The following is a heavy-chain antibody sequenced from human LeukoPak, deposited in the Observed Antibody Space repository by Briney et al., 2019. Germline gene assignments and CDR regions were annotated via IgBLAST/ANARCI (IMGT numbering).Heavy chain of an antibody. Sequence: PGGSLRLSCAASGFTFSSYWMSWVRPAPGKGLEWVANIKQDGSEKYYVDSVKGRFTISRDNAKNSLYLQMNSLRAEDTAVYYCARVHLYYDFWSGYSPYYFDYWGQGTLVTVSS. CDR3: ARVHLYYDFWSGYSPYYFDY. V-gene: IGHV3-7*01. J-gene: IGHJ4*02. D-gene: IGHD3-3*01. CDR2: IKQDGSEK. CDR1: GFTFSSYW.